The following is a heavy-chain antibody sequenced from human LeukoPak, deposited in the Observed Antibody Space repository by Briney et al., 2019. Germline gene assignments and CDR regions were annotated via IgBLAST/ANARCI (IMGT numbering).Heavy chain of an antibody. D-gene: IGHD1-7*01. CDR2: IIPIFGTA. CDR3: ARDNYAGANWFDP. V-gene: IGHV1-69*05. J-gene: IGHJ5*02. CDR1: GGTFSSYA. Sequence: SVKVSCKASGGTFSSYAISWVRQAPGQGLEWMGGIIPIFGTANYAQKFQGRVTITTDESTSTAYMELSSLRSEDTAVYYCARDNYAGANWFDPWGPGTLVTVSS.